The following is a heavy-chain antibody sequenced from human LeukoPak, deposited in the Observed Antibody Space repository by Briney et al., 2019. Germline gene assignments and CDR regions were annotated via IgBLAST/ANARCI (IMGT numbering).Heavy chain of an antibody. CDR3: ARGKMATIYDYYYYMDV. V-gene: IGHV1-69*05. Sequence: GASVKVSCKASGGTLSSYAISWVRQAPGQGLEWMGGIIPIFGTANYAQKFQGRVTITTDESTSTAYMELSSLRSEDTAVYYCARGKMATIYDYYYYMDVWGKGTTVTVSS. D-gene: IGHD5-24*01. CDR2: IIPIFGTA. J-gene: IGHJ6*03. CDR1: GGTLSSYA.